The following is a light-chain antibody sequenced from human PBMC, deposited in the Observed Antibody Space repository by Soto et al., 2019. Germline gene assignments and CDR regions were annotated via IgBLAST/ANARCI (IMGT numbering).Light chain of an antibody. V-gene: IGKV3-20*01. CDR2: GAS. Sequence: EIVLTQSPGTLSLSPGEGATLSCRASQSVNNNYLAWYQQKPGQAPRLLIYGASKRATGIPDRFSGSGSGTDFTLTISRLEPEDFAVYYCHQYSNLPVTFGGGTKVDIK. CDR3: HQYSNLPVT. CDR1: QSVNNNY. J-gene: IGKJ4*01.